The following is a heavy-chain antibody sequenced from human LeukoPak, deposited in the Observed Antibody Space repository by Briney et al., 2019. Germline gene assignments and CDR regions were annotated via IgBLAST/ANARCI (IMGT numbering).Heavy chain of an antibody. V-gene: IGHV1-69*13. J-gene: IGHJ4*02. D-gene: IGHD3-22*01. CDR3: KTNYYDSSGYYDDY. CDR2: IIPIFGTA. CDR1: GGTFSSYA. Sequence: ASVKVSCKASGGTFSSYAISWVRQAPGQGLEWMGGIIPIFGTANYAQKFQGRVTITADESTSTAYMELSSLRSEDTAVYYCKTNYYDSSGYYDDYWGQGTLVTVSS.